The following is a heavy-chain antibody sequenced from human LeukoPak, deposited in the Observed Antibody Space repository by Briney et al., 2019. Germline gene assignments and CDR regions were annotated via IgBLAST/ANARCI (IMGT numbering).Heavy chain of an antibody. D-gene: IGHD2-21*02. CDR1: GFTFSSYA. CDR2: ISGSGGST. V-gene: IGHV3-23*01. CDR3: ALVTPVDY. Sequence: GGSLRLSCAASGFTFSSYAMSWVRQAPGKRLEWVLAISGSGGSTYYADSVKGRFTISRDNSKNTLYLQMSSLRDEDTAVYYCALVTPVDYWGQGTLVTVSS. J-gene: IGHJ4*02.